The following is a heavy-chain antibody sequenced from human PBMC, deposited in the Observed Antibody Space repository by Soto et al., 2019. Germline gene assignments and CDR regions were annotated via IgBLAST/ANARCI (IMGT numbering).Heavy chain of an antibody. CDR3: ARDPIAVAGPAPYYFDS. CDR2: INSRGDST. Sequence: EVQLLQSGGRLVQPGGSLRLSCAASGFTFGSYAMSWVRQAPGRGLEWVSVINSRGDSTYYAAPVKGRFTIGRDNSKNTLYLQMHSLRAEDTAVYFCARDPIAVAGPAPYYFDSWGQGTLVTVSS. J-gene: IGHJ4*02. V-gene: IGHV3-23*01. CDR1: GFTFGSYA. D-gene: IGHD6-19*01.